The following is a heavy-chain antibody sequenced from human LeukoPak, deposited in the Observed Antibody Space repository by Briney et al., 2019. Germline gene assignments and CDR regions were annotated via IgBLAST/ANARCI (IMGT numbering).Heavy chain of an antibody. CDR1: GGSFSGYY. Sequence: PSETLSLTCAVYGGSFSGYYWSWIRQPPGKGLEWIGEINHSGSTNYNPSLKCRVTISVDTSKNQFSLKLSSVTAADTAVYYCARVVEGDYFDYWGQGTLVTVSS. J-gene: IGHJ4*02. CDR2: INHSGST. CDR3: ARVVEGDYFDY. V-gene: IGHV4-34*01.